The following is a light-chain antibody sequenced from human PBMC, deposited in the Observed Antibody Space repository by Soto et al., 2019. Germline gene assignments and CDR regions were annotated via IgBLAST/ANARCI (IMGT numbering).Light chain of an antibody. Sequence: EIVLTQSPGTLSLSPGERATLSCRASQSVSNNYLAWYQQKPGQAPRLLIYGASNRATGIPDRFSGSGSGTDFTLTISSLQPDDFAVYYCQQHNSYTRTFGQGTKVDIK. CDR3: QQHNSYTRT. V-gene: IGKV3-20*01. CDR1: QSVSNNY. CDR2: GAS. J-gene: IGKJ1*01.